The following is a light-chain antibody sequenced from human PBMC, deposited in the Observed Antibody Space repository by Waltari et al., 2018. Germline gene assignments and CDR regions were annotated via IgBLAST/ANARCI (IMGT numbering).Light chain of an antibody. CDR1: QSISSW. CDR2: EAS. V-gene: IGKV1-5*03. J-gene: IGKJ1*01. CDR3: QQYNTYWT. Sequence: DIQMTQSPSNPSASVGDRETITCMASQSISSWLAWYQQKPGHAPKLLIHEASSLESGVPSRFSGSGSGTEFTLTISSLQPDDFATYYCQQYNTYWTFGQGTKVEIK.